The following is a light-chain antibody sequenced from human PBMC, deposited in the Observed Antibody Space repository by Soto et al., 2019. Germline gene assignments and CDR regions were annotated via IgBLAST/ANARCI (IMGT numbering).Light chain of an antibody. CDR3: CSYTSSSTHV. CDR1: SSDVGGYNF. J-gene: IGLJ1*01. V-gene: IGLV2-14*03. CDR2: DAN. Sequence: QSALTQPASVSGSPGQSITISCTGTSSDVGGYNFVSWYQQHPGKVPRLMIFDANRRPSGVSDRFSGSKSGNTASLTISGLQAEDEGDYYCCSYTSSSTHVFGSGTKVTVL.